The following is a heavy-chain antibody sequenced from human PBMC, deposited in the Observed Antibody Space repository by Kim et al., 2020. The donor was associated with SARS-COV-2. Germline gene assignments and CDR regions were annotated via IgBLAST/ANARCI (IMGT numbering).Heavy chain of an antibody. J-gene: IGHJ5*02. Sequence: SETLSLTCTVSGGSISSSSYYWGWIRQPPGKGLEWIGSIYYSGSTYYNPSLKSRVTISVDTSKNQFSLKLSSVTAADTAVYYCATTIFGVVIYSPMFDPWGQGTLVTVSS. D-gene: IGHD3-3*02. CDR2: IYYSGST. CDR3: ATTIFGVVIYSPMFDP. CDR1: GGSISSSSYY. V-gene: IGHV4-39*07.